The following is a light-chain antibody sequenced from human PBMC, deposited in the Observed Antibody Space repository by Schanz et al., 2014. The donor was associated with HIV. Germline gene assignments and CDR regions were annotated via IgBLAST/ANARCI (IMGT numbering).Light chain of an antibody. CDR3: AAWDDSLSAWV. J-gene: IGLJ3*02. V-gene: IGLV1-44*01. CDR1: SSDLGSNT. Sequence: QSVLTQPPSASGTPGQRVTISCSGSSSDLGSNTVNWYQQLPGTAPKLLISSNDQRPSGVPDRFSGSKSGTSASLAISGLRSEDEADYYCAAWDDSLSAWVFGGGTKLTVL. CDR2: SND.